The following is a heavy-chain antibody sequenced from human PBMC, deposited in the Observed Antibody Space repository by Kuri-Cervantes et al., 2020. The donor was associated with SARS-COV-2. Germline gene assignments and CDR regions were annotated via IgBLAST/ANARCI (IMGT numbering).Heavy chain of an antibody. CDR3: ARRPYSSSWYAYFDY. V-gene: IGHV1-46*01. Sequence: ASVKVSCKASGYTFTSYYMHWVRQAPGQGLEWMGIINPSGGSTSYAQKFQGRVTMTTDTSTSTAYMELRSLRSDGTAVYYCARRPYSSSWYAYFDYWGQGTLVTVSS. J-gene: IGHJ4*02. D-gene: IGHD6-13*01. CDR1: GYTFTSYY. CDR2: INPSGGST.